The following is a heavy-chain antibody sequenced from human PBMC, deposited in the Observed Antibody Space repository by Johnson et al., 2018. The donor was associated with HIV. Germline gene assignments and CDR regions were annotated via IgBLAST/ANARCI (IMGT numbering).Heavy chain of an antibody. J-gene: IGHJ3*02. CDR1: GFTFSSYG. CDR2: IWYDGNNK. CDR3: ARDKGRGAFDI. Sequence: VQLVESGGGVVQPGGSLRLSCAASGFTFSSYGMHWVRQAPGKGLEWVAVIWYDGNNKYYADSVKGRFTVSRDNSKNTLYLQMNSLRAEDTAVYYCARDKGRGAFDIWGQGTMVTVSS. D-gene: IGHD3-10*01. V-gene: IGHV3-33*01.